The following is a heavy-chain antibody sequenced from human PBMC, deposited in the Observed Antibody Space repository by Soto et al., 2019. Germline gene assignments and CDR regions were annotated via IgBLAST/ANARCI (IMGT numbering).Heavy chain of an antibody. D-gene: IGHD6-6*01. CDR3: ARQLSSIAARPFDY. V-gene: IGHV4-59*08. CDR2: IYYSGST. Sequence: SETLSLTCTVSGGSISSYYWSWIRQPPGKGLEWIGYIYYSGSTNYNPSLKSRVTISVDTSKNQFSLKLSSVTAADTAVYYCARQLSSIAARPFDYWGQGTLVTVSS. CDR1: GGSISSYY. J-gene: IGHJ4*02.